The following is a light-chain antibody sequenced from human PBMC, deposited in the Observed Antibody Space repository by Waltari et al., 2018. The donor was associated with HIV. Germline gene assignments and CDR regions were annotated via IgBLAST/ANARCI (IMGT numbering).Light chain of an antibody. CDR2: GFT. CDR1: SSDVGAYDY. CDR3: SSYAGRYTVI. V-gene: IGLV2-11*01. J-gene: IGLJ2*01. Sequence: QSALNQPRSVSGSPGQSVTISCTGSSSDVGAYDYVSWYPQYPGKAPKVILYGFTKRPSGIPDRFSGSKSGSTASLTISGPQAEDEADYYCSSYAGRYTVIFGGGTKLTVL.